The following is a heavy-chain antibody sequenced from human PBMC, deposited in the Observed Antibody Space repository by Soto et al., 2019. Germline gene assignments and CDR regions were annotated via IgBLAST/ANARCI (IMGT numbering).Heavy chain of an antibody. V-gene: IGHV3-11*01. CDR1: EFTFSDYY. Sequence: QVHLVESGGGLVKPGGSLRLSCAASEFTFSDYYMTWIRQAPGKGLEWVSYISSGGSSIYYADSVKGRFTISRDNAKNSLYLQMNSLRAEDTAMYYCASLAIGTIIRGAPDFWGQGTLVTVSS. CDR2: ISSGGSSI. CDR3: ASLAIGTIIRGAPDF. J-gene: IGHJ4*02. D-gene: IGHD3-10*01.